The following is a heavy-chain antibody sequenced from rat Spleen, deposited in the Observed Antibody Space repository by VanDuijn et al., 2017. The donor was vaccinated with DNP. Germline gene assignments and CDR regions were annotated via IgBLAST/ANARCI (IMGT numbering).Heavy chain of an antibody. Sequence: QVQLKESGPGLVQPSQTLSLTCTVSGFSLTTNSVHWVRPPPGKGLEWVGTIWGGGTTDYNSALKSQLSISRDTSKSQVFLKMNSLQTEDTAIYFCTRRTVAAGYYDYWGQGVMVTVSS. CDR3: TRRTVAAGYYDY. CDR1: GFSLTTNS. J-gene: IGHJ2*01. V-gene: IGHV2-1*01. CDR2: IWGGGTT.